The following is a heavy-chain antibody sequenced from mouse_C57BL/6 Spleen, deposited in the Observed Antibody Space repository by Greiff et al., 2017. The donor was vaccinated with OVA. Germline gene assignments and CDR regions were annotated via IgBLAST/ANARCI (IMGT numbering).Heavy chain of an antibody. CDR3: ARDAGYDYAMDY. V-gene: IGHV7-1*01. CDR2: SRNNANAYTT. CDR1: GFTFSDFY. J-gene: IGHJ4*01. Sequence: EVKLVDSGGGLVQSGRSLRLSCATSGFTFSDFYMEWVRQAPGKGLEWIAASRNNANAYTTEYSASVKGRFIVSRDTSKSILYLQMNTLRSEDTAIYYCARDAGYDYAMDYWGQGTSVTVSS. D-gene: IGHD2-10*02.